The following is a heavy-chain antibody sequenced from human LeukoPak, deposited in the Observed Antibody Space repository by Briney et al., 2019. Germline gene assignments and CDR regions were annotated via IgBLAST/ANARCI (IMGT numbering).Heavy chain of an antibody. Sequence: SETLSLTCAVYGGSFSGYYWSWIRQPPGKGLEWIGEINHSGSTNYNPSLKSRVTISVDTSKNQFSLKLSSVTAADTAVYYCARKSDTATDPFDYWGQGTLVTVSS. CDR3: ARKSDTATDPFDY. D-gene: IGHD5-18*01. V-gene: IGHV4-34*01. CDR1: GGSFSGYY. CDR2: INHSGST. J-gene: IGHJ4*02.